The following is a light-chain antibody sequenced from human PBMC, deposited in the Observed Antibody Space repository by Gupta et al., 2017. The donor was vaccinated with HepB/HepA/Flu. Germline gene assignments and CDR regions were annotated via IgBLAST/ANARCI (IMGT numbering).Light chain of an antibody. CDR1: KLGDKY. Sequence: SYELTQPPSVSVSPGQTASITCSGDKLGDKYACWYQQKPGQSPVSVIYQDNKRPSGIPERFSGSNSGNTATLTISGTQAMDEADYYCQAWDSGTVVFGGGTKLTVL. J-gene: IGLJ3*02. V-gene: IGLV3-1*01. CDR2: QDN. CDR3: QAWDSGTVV.